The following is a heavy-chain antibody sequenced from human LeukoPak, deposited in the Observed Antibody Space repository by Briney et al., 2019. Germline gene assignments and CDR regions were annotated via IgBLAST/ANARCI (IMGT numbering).Heavy chain of an antibody. V-gene: IGHV1-18*01. D-gene: IGHD3-3*01. CDR2: ISAYNGNT. Sequence: GASVKVSCKASGGTFSSYAISWVRQAPGQGLEWMGWISAYNGNTNYAQKLQGRVTMTTDTSTSTAYMELRSLRSDDTAVYYCARDEGDFGVVTIDYWGQGTLVTVSS. J-gene: IGHJ4*02. CDR3: ARDEGDFGVVTIDY. CDR1: GGTFSSYA.